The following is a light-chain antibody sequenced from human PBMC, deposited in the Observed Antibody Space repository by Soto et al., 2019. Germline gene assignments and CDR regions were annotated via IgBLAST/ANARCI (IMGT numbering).Light chain of an antibody. Sequence: QSVLTQPPSASGTPGQRVTISCSGSSSNIGSKTVNWYQQLPGTAPKLLIYSNNQRPSGVPDRFSGSKSGTSASLAISGLQSEDGADYHCAAWDDSLNGVVFGGGTKLTVL. CDR3: AAWDDSLNGVV. CDR2: SNN. J-gene: IGLJ2*01. CDR1: SSNIGSKT. V-gene: IGLV1-44*01.